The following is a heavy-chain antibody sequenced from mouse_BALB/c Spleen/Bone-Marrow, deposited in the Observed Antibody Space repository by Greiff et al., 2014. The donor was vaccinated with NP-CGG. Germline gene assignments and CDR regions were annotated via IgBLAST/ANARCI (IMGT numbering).Heavy chain of an antibody. Sequence: EVQGVASGAELVKPGASVKLSCTASGFNIKDTYMHWVKQRPEQGLEWIGRIDPANGNTKYDPKFQGKATITADTSSNTAYLQLSSLTSEDTAVYYCAFYYYGSSLFAYWGQGTLVTVSA. CDR2: IDPANGNT. J-gene: IGHJ3*01. D-gene: IGHD1-1*01. V-gene: IGHV14-3*02. CDR3: AFYYYGSSLFAY. CDR1: GFNIKDTY.